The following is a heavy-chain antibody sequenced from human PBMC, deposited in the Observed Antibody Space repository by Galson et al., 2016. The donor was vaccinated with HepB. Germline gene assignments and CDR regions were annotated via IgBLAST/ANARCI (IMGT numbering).Heavy chain of an antibody. V-gene: IGHV3-73*01. D-gene: IGHD4-23*01. CDR1: GFTFSGSA. J-gene: IGHJ4*02. Sequence: SLRLSCAASGFTFSGSAMHWVRQASEKGLEWVGRIRSKTNSYATAYAASVKGRFTISRDDSKNTAYLQMNSLKTEDTAVYYCTRRRDYGGNSVGDYWGQGTLVTVSS. CDR3: TRRRDYGGNSVGDY. CDR2: IRSKTNSYAT.